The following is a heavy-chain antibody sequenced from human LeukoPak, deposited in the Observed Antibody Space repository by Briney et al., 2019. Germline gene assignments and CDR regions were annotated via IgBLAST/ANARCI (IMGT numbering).Heavy chain of an antibody. D-gene: IGHD6-6*01. V-gene: IGHV4-31*03. CDR3: ASSIAARPLDY. CDR1: GGSISSGGYY. CDR2: IYYSGST. Sequence: MTSETLSLTCTVSGGSISSGGYYWSWIRQHPGKGLEWIGYIYYSGSTYYNPSLKSRVTISVDTSKNRFSLKLSSVTAADTAVYYCASSIAARPLDYWGQGTLVTVSS. J-gene: IGHJ4*02.